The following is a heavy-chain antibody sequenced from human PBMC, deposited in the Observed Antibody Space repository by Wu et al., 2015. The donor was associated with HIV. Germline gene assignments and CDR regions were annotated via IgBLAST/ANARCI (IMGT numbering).Heavy chain of an antibody. CDR3: AREAPPLRTGFTYLDV. CDR1: GYNFASYG. V-gene: IGHV1-18*01. D-gene: IGHD1-14*01. J-gene: IGHJ6*02. CDR2: ISGYKGNI. Sequence: QVRLFQSPDEVKKPGASVRVSCQASGYNFASYGINWVRQTPGQGLEWMGYISGYKGNINETRARLTLTTDTYNRHSVTWNLRNLRTXRDSGTYFCAREAPPLRTGFTYLDVWG.